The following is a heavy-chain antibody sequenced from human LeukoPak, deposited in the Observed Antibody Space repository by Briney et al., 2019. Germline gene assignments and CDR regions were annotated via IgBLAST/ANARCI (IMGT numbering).Heavy chain of an antibody. J-gene: IGHJ4*02. V-gene: IGHV4-61*02. Sequence: PSETLSLTCTVSGGFIRNDGYYWSWIRQRAGKGLEWMGRVYTSGSTNYSPSFKSRVSISFDTSKKQFSLRLNSVTAADTAVYYCARLPGRWQQWSHWGQGTLVTVSS. D-gene: IGHD6-19*01. CDR1: GGFIRNDGYY. CDR3: ARLPGRWQQWSH. CDR2: VYTSGST.